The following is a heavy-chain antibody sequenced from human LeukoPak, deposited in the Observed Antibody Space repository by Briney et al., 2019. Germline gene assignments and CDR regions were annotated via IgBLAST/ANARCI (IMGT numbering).Heavy chain of an antibody. J-gene: IGHJ4*02. CDR2: IWFDGSKT. CDR3: AMRFDY. V-gene: IGHV3-33*01. Sequence: PGGSLRLSCAASGFIFSNYGMQWVRKAPGKGLEWIGIIWFDGSKTYYADSVKGRFTISRDNSKNTVYLQMNSLRDEDTAVYYCAMRFDYWGRGTLVTVSS. CDR1: GFIFSNYG.